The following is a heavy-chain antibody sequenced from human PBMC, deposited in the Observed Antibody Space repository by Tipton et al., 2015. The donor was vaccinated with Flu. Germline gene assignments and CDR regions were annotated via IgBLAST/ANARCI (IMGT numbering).Heavy chain of an antibody. Sequence: TLSLTCTVSSGSIRSTNYFCAWIRQPPGKRLELIGSIFPSGTTYYNPSLKSRVTISVDTSKNQFSLSLTSVTAADTAVFYCARMDRWGGDYLHWGQGRLVTVSS. CDR2: IFPSGTT. CDR1: SGSIRSTNYF. J-gene: IGHJ4*02. D-gene: IGHD4-17*01. V-gene: IGHV4-39*07. CDR3: ARMDRWGGDYLH.